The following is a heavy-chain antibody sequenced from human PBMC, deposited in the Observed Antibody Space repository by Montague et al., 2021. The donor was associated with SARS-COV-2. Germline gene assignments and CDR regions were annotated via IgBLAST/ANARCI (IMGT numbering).Heavy chain of an antibody. V-gene: IGHV4-39*01. CDR2: IYYSGST. Sequence: SETLSLTCTVSGGSISSSSYYWGWIRQPPGKGLEWIGSIYYSGSTYYNPSLKSRVTISVDTSKNQFSPKLSSVTAADTAVYHCVEIVGAADYWGQGTLVTVSS. D-gene: IGHD1-26*01. J-gene: IGHJ4*02. CDR3: VEIVGAADY. CDR1: GGSISSSSYY.